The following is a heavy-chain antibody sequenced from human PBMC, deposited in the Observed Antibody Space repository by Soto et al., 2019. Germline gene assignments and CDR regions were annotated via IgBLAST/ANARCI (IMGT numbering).Heavy chain of an antibody. CDR1: GYTFTSYA. Sequence: ASVKVSCKASGYTFTSYAMHWVRQAPGQRLEWMGWINAGNGNTKYSQKFQGRVTITRDTSASTAYMELSSLRSEDTAVYYCAREIYYGILTGYYQQGAFDIWGQGTMVTVS. CDR3: AREIYYGILTGYYQQGAFDI. J-gene: IGHJ3*02. D-gene: IGHD3-9*01. V-gene: IGHV1-3*01. CDR2: INAGNGNT.